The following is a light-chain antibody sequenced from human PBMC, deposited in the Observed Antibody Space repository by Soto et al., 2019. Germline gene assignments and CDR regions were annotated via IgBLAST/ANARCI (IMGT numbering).Light chain of an antibody. CDR3: QQYRNWPLT. CDR2: GAS. CDR1: ESVSSS. V-gene: IGKV3-15*01. J-gene: IGKJ4*01. Sequence: EIVMTQSPATLCVSPGERATLSCRASESVSSSLAWYQHKPGQSPRLLIYGASTRATNIAARFSGSGSGTEFNLTISSLQSEDFAVYYCQQYRNWPLTFGGGTKVEI.